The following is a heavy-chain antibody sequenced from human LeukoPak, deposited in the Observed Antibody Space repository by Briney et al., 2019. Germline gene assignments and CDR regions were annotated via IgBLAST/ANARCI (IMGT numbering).Heavy chain of an antibody. CDR3: ARGDYGPTYSPSYYYYYMDV. Sequence: PSETLSLTCTVSGGSISSSSYYWGWIRQPPGKGLEWIGYIYYSGSTNYNPSLKSRVTISVDTSKNQFSLKLSSVTAADTAVYYCARGDYGPTYSPSYYYYYMDVWGKGTTVTVSS. D-gene: IGHD4-17*01. CDR1: GGSISSSSYY. J-gene: IGHJ6*03. CDR2: IYYSGST. V-gene: IGHV4-61*05.